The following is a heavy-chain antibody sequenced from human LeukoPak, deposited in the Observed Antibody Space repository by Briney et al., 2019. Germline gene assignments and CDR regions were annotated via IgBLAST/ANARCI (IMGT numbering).Heavy chain of an antibody. V-gene: IGHV3-30*02. Sequence: GGSLRLSCAASGFTFSSYGVHWVRQAPGKGLEWVAFIRYDGSNKYYADSVKGRFTISRDNSKNTLYLQMNSLRAEDTAVYYCAKDHDSSGWYYFDYWGQGTLVTVSS. CDR3: AKDHDSSGWYYFDY. CDR2: IRYDGSNK. D-gene: IGHD6-19*01. J-gene: IGHJ4*02. CDR1: GFTFSSYG.